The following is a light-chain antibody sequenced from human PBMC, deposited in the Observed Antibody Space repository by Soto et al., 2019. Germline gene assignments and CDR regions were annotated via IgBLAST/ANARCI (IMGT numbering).Light chain of an antibody. CDR3: TSFTSSTTYV. J-gene: IGLJ1*01. Sequence: QSSLTHPASLSGSPGQSITISCTGTSSDVGGYNYVCWYQHHPGKAPKLIISEVSNRPSGVSDRFSGSKSGNTASLTISGLQPEDEADYYCTSFTSSTTYVFGTGTKVTVL. V-gene: IGLV2-14*01. CDR2: EVS. CDR1: SSDVGGYNY.